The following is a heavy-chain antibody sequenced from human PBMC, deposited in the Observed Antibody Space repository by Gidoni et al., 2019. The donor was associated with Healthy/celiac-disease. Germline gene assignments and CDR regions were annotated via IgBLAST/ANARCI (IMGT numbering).Heavy chain of an antibody. V-gene: IGHV3-30*18. CDR1: GFTFSSYG. CDR3: AKVPNYFDY. J-gene: IGHJ4*02. CDR2: ISYDGSNK. Sequence: QVQLVESGGGVVQPGRSLRRSCAASGFTFSSYGMHWVRQAPGKGLEWVAVISYDGSNKYYADSVKGRFTISRDNSKNTLYLQMNSLRAEDTAVYYCAKVPNYFDYWGQGTLVTVSS.